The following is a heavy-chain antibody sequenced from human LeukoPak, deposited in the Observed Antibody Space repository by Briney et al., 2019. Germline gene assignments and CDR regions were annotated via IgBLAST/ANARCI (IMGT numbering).Heavy chain of an antibody. J-gene: IGHJ6*02. D-gene: IGHD1/OR15-1a*01. V-gene: IGHV4-30-4*01. CDR3: ARQKWEQQGRDYYFNGLDV. Sequence: SETLSLTCTVSGGSISSGDYYWSWIRQPPGKGLEWIGYIYYSGSTYYNPSLKSRVTISVDTSKNQFSLKLSSVTAADTAVYYCARQKWEQQGRDYYFNGLDVWGPGTTVIVSS. CDR2: IYYSGST. CDR1: GGSISSGDYY.